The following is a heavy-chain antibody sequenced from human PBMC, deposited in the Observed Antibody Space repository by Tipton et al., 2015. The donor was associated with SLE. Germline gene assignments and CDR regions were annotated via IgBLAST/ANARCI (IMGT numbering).Heavy chain of an antibody. CDR3: ARGGSGWYDY. CDR2: IYYSGST. J-gene: IGHJ4*02. D-gene: IGHD6-19*01. V-gene: IGHV4-59*01. CDR1: GGSISSYY. Sequence: LRLSCNVSGGSISSYYWSWIRQPPGRGLEWIGYIYYSGSTNYNPSLKSRVTISVDTSKNQFSLNLSSVTAADTAVYYCARGGSGWYDYWGQGTLVTVSS.